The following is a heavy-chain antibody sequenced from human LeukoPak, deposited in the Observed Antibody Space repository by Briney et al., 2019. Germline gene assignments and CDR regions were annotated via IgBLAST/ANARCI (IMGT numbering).Heavy chain of an antibody. CDR3: ARDSYYDSSGYYGDAFDI. CDR2: IKQDGSEK. J-gene: IGHJ3*02. D-gene: IGHD3-22*01. Sequence: GGSLRLSCAASGFTFSSYWMSWVRQAPGKGLEWVANIKQDGSEKYYVDSVKGRFTISRDKAKNSLYLQMNSLRAEDTAVYYCARDSYYDSSGYYGDAFDIWGQGTMVTVSS. V-gene: IGHV3-7*01. CDR1: GFTFSSYW.